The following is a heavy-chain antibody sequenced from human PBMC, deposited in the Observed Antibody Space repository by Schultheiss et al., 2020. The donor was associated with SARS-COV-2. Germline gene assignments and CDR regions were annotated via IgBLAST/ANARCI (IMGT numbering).Heavy chain of an antibody. CDR2: ISYDGSNK. V-gene: IGHV3-30-3*01. CDR1: GFTFSSYA. Sequence: GSLRLSCAASGFTFSSYAMHWVRQAPGKGLEWVAVISYDGSNKYYADSVKGRFTISRDNSKNTLYLQMNSLRAEDTAVYYCAKAFGGYGSGSYSPSDYWGQGTLVTVSS. CDR3: AKAFGGYGSGSYSPSDY. D-gene: IGHD3-10*01. J-gene: IGHJ4*02.